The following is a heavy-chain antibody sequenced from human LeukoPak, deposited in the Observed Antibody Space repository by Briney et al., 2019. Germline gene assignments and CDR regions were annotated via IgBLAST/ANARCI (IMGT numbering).Heavy chain of an antibody. V-gene: IGHV3-49*04. CDR1: GFTFSSYS. Sequence: PGGSLRLSCAASGFTFSSYSMNWVRQAPGKGLEWVGFIRSKIYGGIPEYAASVKGRFTISRDDSKGIAYLQMNSLKTEDTAVYYCTRDQTPYYWGQGTLVTVSS. CDR3: TRDQTPYY. J-gene: IGHJ4*02. CDR2: IRSKIYGGIP.